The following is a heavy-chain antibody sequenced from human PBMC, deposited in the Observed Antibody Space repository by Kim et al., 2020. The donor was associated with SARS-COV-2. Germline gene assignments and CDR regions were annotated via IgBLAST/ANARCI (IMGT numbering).Heavy chain of an antibody. V-gene: IGHV5-51*01. J-gene: IGHJ4*02. CDR2: IYPGDSDT. Sequence: GESLKISCKGSGYSFTSYWIGWVRQMPGEGLEWMGIIYPGDSDTRYSPSFQGQVTISADKSISTAYLQWSSLKASDTAMYYCARHPKFYDSSGYSSFWSDYWGQGTLVTVSS. D-gene: IGHD3-22*01. CDR1: GYSFTSYW. CDR3: ARHPKFYDSSGYSSFWSDY.